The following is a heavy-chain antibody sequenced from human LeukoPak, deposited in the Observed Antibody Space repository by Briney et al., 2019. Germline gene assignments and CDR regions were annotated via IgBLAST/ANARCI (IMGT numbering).Heavy chain of an antibody. J-gene: IGHJ4*02. CDR3: ARSASGWGFDD. CDR1: GYSFTTYW. D-gene: IGHD6-19*01. V-gene: IGHV5-51*01. CDR2: IYPGDSDT. Sequence: GGPLKISCQGSGYSFTTYWIGWVRSMTGKGLDWMGIIYPGDSDTRYSPSFQGQVTISADKSISTAYLQWSSLKASDSAMYYCARSASGWGFDDWGQGTLVTVSS.